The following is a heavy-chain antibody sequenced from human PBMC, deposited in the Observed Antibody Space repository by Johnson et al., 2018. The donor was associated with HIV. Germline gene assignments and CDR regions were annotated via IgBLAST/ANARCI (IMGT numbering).Heavy chain of an antibody. D-gene: IGHD6-25*01. V-gene: IGHV3-7*05. CDR1: GFTFGSYW. J-gene: IGHJ3*02. Sequence: VQLVESGGGVVRPGGSLRLSCAASGFTFGSYWMSWVRQAPGKGLEWVANIKQDGSEKYYVGSVKGRFTISRDNAEKSLYLQMNSLRAEDTAVYYCARETPSSGGTFDIWGQGTMVTVSS. CDR2: IKQDGSEK. CDR3: ARETPSSGGTFDI.